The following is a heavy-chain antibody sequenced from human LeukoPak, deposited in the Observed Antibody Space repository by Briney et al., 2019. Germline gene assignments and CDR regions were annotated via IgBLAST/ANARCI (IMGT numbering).Heavy chain of an antibody. D-gene: IGHD6-13*01. CDR1: GGSSTGYY. Sequence: TETLSLTCDVYGGSSTGYYWSWIRQPPGKGLEWIGEINHSGSTNYNPYLKSRVTISVDTSKNQFSLKLSSVTAADTAVYYCARGGRIAAAGTGYFDYWGQGTLVTVSS. CDR2: INHSGST. J-gene: IGHJ4*02. V-gene: IGHV4-34*01. CDR3: ARGGRIAAAGTGYFDY.